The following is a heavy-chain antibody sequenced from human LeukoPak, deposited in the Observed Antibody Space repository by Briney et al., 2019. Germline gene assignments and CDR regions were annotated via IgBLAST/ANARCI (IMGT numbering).Heavy chain of an antibody. CDR3: AREWGSASCPAS. Sequence: NPSETLSLTCAVYGGSFSGYYWSWIRQPPGKGLEWIGEINHSGSTNYNPSLKSRVTISVDKSKNQFSLKLSSVTAADTAVYYCAREWGSASCPASWGQGTLVTVSS. D-gene: IGHD2-2*01. CDR1: GGSFSGYY. CDR2: INHSGST. V-gene: IGHV4-34*01. J-gene: IGHJ5*02.